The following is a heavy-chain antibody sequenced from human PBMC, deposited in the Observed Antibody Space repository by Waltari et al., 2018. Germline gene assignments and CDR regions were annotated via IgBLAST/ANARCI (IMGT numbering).Heavy chain of an antibody. J-gene: IGHJ4*02. D-gene: IGHD4-17*01. CDR2: ISGSGGST. Sequence: EVQLLESGGGLVQPGGSLRLSCAASGFTFSSYAMSWVRQAPGKGLEWVSAISGSGGSTYYAGAVKGRCTNSRDSTKNTLYLKMNSLRAEDTAVYYCAKAWGDYGDYEIDYWGQGTLVTVSS. CDR3: AKAWGDYGDYEIDY. CDR1: GFTFSSYA. V-gene: IGHV3-23*01.